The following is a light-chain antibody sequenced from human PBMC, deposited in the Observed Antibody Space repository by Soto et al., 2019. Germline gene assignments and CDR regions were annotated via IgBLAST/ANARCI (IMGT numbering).Light chain of an antibody. CDR3: SSYTGSSTLV. J-gene: IGLJ1*01. V-gene: IGLV2-14*01. CDR1: SSDFGDYDY. Sequence: QSVLTQPASVSGSPGQSITISCTGTSSDFGDYDYVSWYLQHPGKVPKLMIYEVSNRPSGVSNRFSGSKSGKTASLTISGLQAEDEADYYCSSYTGSSTLVFGTGTQLTVL. CDR2: EVS.